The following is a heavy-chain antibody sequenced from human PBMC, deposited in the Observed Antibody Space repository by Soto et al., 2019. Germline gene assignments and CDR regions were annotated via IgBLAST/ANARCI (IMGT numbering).Heavy chain of an antibody. D-gene: IGHD2-2*01. CDR2: IYSGGST. V-gene: IGHV3-66*01. CDR3: AARGVVLPAGTDALDV. CDR1: GFTVSSNY. Sequence: EVQLVESGGGLVQPGGSLRLSCAVSGFTVSSNYLGWVRQAPGKGLELVLVIYSGGSTLPADSVKGRFTLSRDDYKNMVWLQMNSLKAEDTAVYYCAARGVVLPAGTDALDVWGQGTMVTVSS. J-gene: IGHJ3*01.